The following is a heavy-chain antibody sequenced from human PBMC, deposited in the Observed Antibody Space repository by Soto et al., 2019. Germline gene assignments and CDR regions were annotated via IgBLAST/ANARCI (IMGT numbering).Heavy chain of an antibody. CDR3: ARRATAELPSNWFDP. Sequence: QIQLQESGPGLMKPSGTLSLTCAVSDDSISSSNWWSWVRQPPGRRLEWIGEIFPSGSTNYNPSLMSRVTIAIDKSKNQFSLTPFSVTAADTAVYYCARRATAELPSNWFDPWGQGTLVIVSS. D-gene: IGHD5-12*01. V-gene: IGHV4-4*02. J-gene: IGHJ5*02. CDR1: DDSISSSNW. CDR2: IFPSGST.